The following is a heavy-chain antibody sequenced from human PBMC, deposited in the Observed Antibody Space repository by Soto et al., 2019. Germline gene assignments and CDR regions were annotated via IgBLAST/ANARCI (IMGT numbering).Heavy chain of an antibody. V-gene: IGHV1-58*01. Sequence: VASVKVSCKASGFTFTSSAVQWVRQARGQRLEWIGWIVVGSGNTNYAQKFQERVTITRDMSTSTAYMELSSLRSEDTAVYYCAADNLQDYYYHGMDVWGQGTTVTVSS. CDR1: GFTFTSSA. CDR3: AADNLQDYYYHGMDV. CDR2: IVVGSGNT. J-gene: IGHJ6*02.